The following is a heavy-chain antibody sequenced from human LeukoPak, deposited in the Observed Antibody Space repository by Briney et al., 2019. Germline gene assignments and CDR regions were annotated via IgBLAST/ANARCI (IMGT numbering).Heavy chain of an antibody. Sequence: GGSLRLSCAASGFTFSSYAMSWVRQAPGKGLEWVSAISGSGGSTYYADSVKGRFTISRDNSKNTLYLHMNSLRAEDTAVYYCAKDQTLYSSSCFDYWGQGTLVTVSS. V-gene: IGHV3-23*01. CDR2: ISGSGGST. CDR1: GFTFSSYA. CDR3: AKDQTLYSSSCFDY. D-gene: IGHD6-13*01. J-gene: IGHJ4*02.